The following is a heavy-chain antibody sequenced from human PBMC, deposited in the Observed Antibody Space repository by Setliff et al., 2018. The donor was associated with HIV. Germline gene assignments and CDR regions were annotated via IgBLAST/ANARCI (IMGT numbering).Heavy chain of an antibody. CDR3: ARGLTIFGVATPGIYSFMDV. D-gene: IGHD3-3*01. CDR1: GDSVSSNSAA. CDR2: TYYRSKWYY. Sequence: SQTLSLTCAISGDSVSSNSAAWNWIRQSPSRGLEWLGRTYYRSKWYYDYGLSVKSRITINPDTSKNQFSLQLNSVTAADTAVYYCARGLTIFGVATPGIYSFMDVWGKGTTVTVSS. V-gene: IGHV6-1*01. J-gene: IGHJ6*03.